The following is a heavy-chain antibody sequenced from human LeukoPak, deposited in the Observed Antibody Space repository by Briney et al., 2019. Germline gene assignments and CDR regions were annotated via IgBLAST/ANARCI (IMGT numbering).Heavy chain of an antibody. CDR1: GFTFSSYA. CDR3: AKGCGGTCYAYFDS. V-gene: IGHV3-23*01. D-gene: IGHD2-15*01. CDR2: ISSSGGST. J-gene: IGHJ4*02. Sequence: GGSLRLSCAASGFTFSSYAVSWVRQAPGKGLEWVSGISSSGGSTYYADSVKGRFTISRDNSKNTLYLQMNSLRAEDTAVYYCAKGCGGTCYAYFDSWGQGTLITVSS.